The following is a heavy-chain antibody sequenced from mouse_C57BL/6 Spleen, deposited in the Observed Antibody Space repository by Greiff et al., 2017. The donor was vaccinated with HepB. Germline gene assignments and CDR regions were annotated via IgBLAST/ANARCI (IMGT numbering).Heavy chain of an antibody. D-gene: IGHD1-1*01. J-gene: IGHJ2*01. V-gene: IGHV1-50*01. CDR1: GYTFTSYW. CDR3: ARRDYGSSYEDY. CDR2: IDPSDSYT. Sequence: QVQLQQPGAELVKPGASVKLSCKASGYTFTSYWMQWVKQRPGQGLEWIGEIDPSDSYTNYNQKFKGKATLTVDTSSSTAYMQLSSLTSEDSAVYYCARRDYGSSYEDYRGQGTTLTVSS.